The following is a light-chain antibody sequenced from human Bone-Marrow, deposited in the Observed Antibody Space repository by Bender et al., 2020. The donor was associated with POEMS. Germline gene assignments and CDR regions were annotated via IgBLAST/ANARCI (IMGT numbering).Light chain of an antibody. CDR1: SSDVGGYNY. V-gene: IGLV2-11*01. CDR2: AVT. Sequence: QSVPTQPRSVSGSPGQSVTISCTGTSSDVGGYNYVSWYQQHPGKVPKLMIYAVTERPSGVSNRFSGSKSGKTASLTISGLQAEDEADYYCSSYTGTGSTPVIFGGGTKVTVL. J-gene: IGLJ2*01. CDR3: SSYTGTGSTPVI.